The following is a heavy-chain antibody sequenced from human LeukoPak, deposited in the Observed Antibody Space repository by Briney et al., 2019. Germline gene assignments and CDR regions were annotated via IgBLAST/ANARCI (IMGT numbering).Heavy chain of an antibody. J-gene: IGHJ4*02. D-gene: IGHD3-22*01. Sequence: AGSLRLSCAASGFTFSSYGMHWVRQAPGKGLERVAVISHDGSNKYYADSVKGRFTISRDNSKNTPYLQMNSRRAEDTAVYYCAKDGVYYYDSSGYYGGFDDWGQGTLVTVSS. CDR2: ISHDGSNK. CDR1: GFTFSSYG. V-gene: IGHV3-30*18. CDR3: AKDGVYYYDSSGYYGGFDD.